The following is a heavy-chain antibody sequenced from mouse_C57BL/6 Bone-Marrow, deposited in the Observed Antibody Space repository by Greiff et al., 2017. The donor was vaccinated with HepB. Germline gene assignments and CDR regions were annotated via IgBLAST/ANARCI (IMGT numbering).Heavy chain of an antibody. CDR1: GYTFTSYW. V-gene: IGHV1-69*01. CDR3: ARPITTVVGRWYFDV. D-gene: IGHD1-1*01. CDR2: IDPSDSYT. Sequence: VQLQQPGAELVMPGASVKLSCKASGYTFTSYWMHWVKQRPGQGLEWIGEIDPSDSYTNYNQKFKGKSTLTVDKSSSTAYMQLSSLTSEDSAVYYCARPITTVVGRWYFDVWGTGTTVTVSS. J-gene: IGHJ1*03.